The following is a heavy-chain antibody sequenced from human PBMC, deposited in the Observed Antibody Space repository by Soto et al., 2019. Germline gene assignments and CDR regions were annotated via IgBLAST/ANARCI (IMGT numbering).Heavy chain of an antibody. CDR1: GYTFTSYA. Sequence: ASVKVSCKASGYTFTSYAMHWVRQAPGQRLEWMGWINAGNGNTKYSQKFQGRVTITRDTSASTAYMELSSLRSEDTAVYYCARDLGVAISVVEFDPWGQGTLVTVSS. J-gene: IGHJ5*02. CDR2: INAGNGNT. V-gene: IGHV1-3*01. CDR3: ARDLGVAISVVEFDP. D-gene: IGHD3-3*01.